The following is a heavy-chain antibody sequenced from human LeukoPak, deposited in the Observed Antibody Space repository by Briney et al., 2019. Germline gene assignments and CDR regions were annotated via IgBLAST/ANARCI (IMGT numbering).Heavy chain of an antibody. CDR3: ARLNQEGYYYYGMDV. CDR2: IYPGDSDT. CDR1: GYSFTTYW. J-gene: IGHJ6*02. Sequence: GESLQISCKGSGYSFTTYWIAWVRQMPGKGLEWMGIIYPGDSDTRYSPSFQGQVTISADKPIRTAYLQWSSLKASDTAMYYCARLNQEGYYYYGMDVWGQGTTVTVSS. V-gene: IGHV5-51*01.